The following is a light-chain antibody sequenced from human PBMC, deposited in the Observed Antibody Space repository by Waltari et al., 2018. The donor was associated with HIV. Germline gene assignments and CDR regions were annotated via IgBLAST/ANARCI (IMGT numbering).Light chain of an antibody. J-gene: IGLJ3*02. CDR2: DVS. CDR3: CSYAGMYTWV. Sequence: QSSLTQPRSVSGSPGQSVTISCSGTSSDVGSYNYVSWYQQHPGKAPNVRIYDVSKRPSGVPDRFSGSKSGKTASLTISGLQAEDEADYYCCSYAGMYTWVFGGGTKLTVL. V-gene: IGLV2-11*01. CDR1: SSDVGSYNY.